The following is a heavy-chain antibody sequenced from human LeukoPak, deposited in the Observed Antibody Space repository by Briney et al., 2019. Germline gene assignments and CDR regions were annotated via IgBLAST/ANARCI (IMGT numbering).Heavy chain of an antibody. V-gene: IGHV4-31*03. CDR2: IYYSGST. Sequence: SETLSLTCTVSGGSISSGGYYWSWIRQHPGKGLEWIGYIYYSGSTYYNPSLKSRVTISVDTPKNQFSLKLSSVTAADTAVYYCARDLLQGVFDYWGQGTLVTVSS. D-gene: IGHD3-16*01. CDR3: ARDLLQGVFDY. J-gene: IGHJ4*02. CDR1: GGSISSGGYY.